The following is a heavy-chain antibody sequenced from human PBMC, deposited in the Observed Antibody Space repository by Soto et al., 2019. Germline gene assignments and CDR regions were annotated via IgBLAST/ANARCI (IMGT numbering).Heavy chain of an antibody. CDR2: IKQDGSEK. D-gene: IGHD3-9*01. CDR1: GFTFSSYW. CDR3: ARVPVLRYFDWFGYYFDY. Sequence: GGSLRLSCAASGFTFSSYWMSWVRQAPGKGLEWVANIKQDGSEKYYVDSVKGRFTISRDNAKNSLYLQMNSLRAEDTAVYYCARVPVLRYFDWFGYYFDYWGQGTLVTVSS. V-gene: IGHV3-7*01. J-gene: IGHJ4*02.